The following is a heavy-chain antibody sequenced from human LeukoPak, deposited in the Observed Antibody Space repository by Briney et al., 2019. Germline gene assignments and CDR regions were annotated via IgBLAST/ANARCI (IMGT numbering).Heavy chain of an antibody. D-gene: IGHD1-26*01. J-gene: IGHJ5*02. CDR1: GYSISSGYY. CDR2: TNHRGTT. V-gene: IGHV4-38-2*01. Sequence: PSETLSLTCAVSGYSISSGYYWGWIRQPPGKGLEWIGSTNHRGTTYYNFSLKSRVTVSIDTSTNQFSLKLSSVTAADTAVYYCAASVGRGLKIDPWGQGTLVTVSS. CDR3: AASVGRGLKIDP.